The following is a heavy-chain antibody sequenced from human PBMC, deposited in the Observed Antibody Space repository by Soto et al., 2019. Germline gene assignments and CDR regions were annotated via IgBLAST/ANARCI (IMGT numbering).Heavy chain of an antibody. CDR1: GFTFSSYA. J-gene: IGHJ3*02. Sequence: GGSLRLSCAASGFTFSSYAMSWVRQAPGKGLEWVSAISGSGGSTYYAASVKGRFTISRDNSKNTLYLQMNSLRAEATEVYDCAKVRLGIIDVGAFDIWGQGTMVTVSS. CDR2: ISGSGGST. CDR3: AKVRLGIIDVGAFDI. V-gene: IGHV3-23*01. D-gene: IGHD3-9*01.